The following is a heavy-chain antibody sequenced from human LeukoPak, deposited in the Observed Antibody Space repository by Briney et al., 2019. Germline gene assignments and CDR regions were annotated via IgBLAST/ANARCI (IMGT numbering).Heavy chain of an antibody. J-gene: IGHJ6*03. CDR2: ISSSGSTI. CDR1: GFTFSSYW. CDR3: ARDARDGYNVYYYMDV. Sequence: PGGSLRLSCAASGFTFSSYWMSWIRQAPGKGLEWVSYISSSGSTIYCADSVKGRFTISRDNAKNSLYLQMNSLRAEDTAVYYCARDARDGYNVYYYMDVWGKGTTVTVSS. V-gene: IGHV3-11*04. D-gene: IGHD5-24*01.